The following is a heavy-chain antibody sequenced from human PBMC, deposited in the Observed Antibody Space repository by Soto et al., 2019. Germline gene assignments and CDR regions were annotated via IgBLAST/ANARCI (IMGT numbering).Heavy chain of an antibody. D-gene: IGHD6-13*01. V-gene: IGHV4-4*07. CDR1: VGSISIYY. CDR3: ARALSSAAGLYFDF. CDR2: IHTTDGT. J-gene: IGHJ4*02. Sequence: LSLTCTVSVGSISIYYWSWIRQPAGKGMEWIGRIHTTDGTNYNPSLKSRVTMSIDTSNNQFSLKLSSLTAADTAVYYCARALSSAAGLYFDFWGQGTLVTV.